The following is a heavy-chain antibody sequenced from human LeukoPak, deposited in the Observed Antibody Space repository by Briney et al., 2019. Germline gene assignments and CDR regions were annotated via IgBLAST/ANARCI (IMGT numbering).Heavy chain of an antibody. CDR3: ARVSRSGYYFDY. CDR2: IKQDGSET. CDR1: GXTFSTYW. J-gene: IGHJ4*02. D-gene: IGHD3-22*01. Sequence: GGSLRLSCAASGXTFSTYWMSWVRQAPGKGLEWVANIKQDGSETYYVDSVKGRFTISRDNAKNSLYLQMNSLRAEDTAVYYCARVSRSGYYFDYWGQGTLVTVSS. V-gene: IGHV3-7*05.